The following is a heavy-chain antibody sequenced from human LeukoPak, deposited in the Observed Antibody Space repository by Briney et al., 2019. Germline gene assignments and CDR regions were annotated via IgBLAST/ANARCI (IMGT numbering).Heavy chain of an antibody. CDR1: GFTFSNYG. CDR2: IWYDGNKK. Sequence: GGSLRLSCAVSGFTFSNYGMHWVRQAPGKGLEGVAVIWYDGNKKYYADSVKGRFTISRDNSKNTLYLQMNSLRAEDTAVYYCAKGGAPHYDISNWFDPWGQGTLVTVSS. CDR3: AKGGAPHYDISNWFDP. V-gene: IGHV3-33*06. J-gene: IGHJ5*02. D-gene: IGHD3-9*01.